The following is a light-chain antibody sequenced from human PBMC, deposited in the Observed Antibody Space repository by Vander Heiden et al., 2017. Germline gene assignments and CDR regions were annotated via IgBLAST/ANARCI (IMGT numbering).Light chain of an antibody. CDR3: QQSYSTPIT. CDR1: QSISSY. V-gene: IGKV1-39*01. CDR2: AAS. Sequence: DIHTTQSPSSLSASVGDRVTITCRASQSISSYLNWYQQKPGKAPKLLIYAASNLQSGVPSRFSGSGSGTDFTLTVISLQPEDFATYYCQQSYSTPITFGQGTRLEIK. J-gene: IGKJ5*01.